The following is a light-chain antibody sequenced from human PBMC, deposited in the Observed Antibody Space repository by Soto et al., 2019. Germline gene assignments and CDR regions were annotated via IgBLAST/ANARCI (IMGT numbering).Light chain of an antibody. CDR2: AAS. Sequence: DIQMTQSPSSLSASIGDRVTITCRASQGIRHDLGWYQQKPGKAPKRLIYAASSLQSGVPSRSSGSGSGTEFTLTISSLQPEVFATYYCLQHITYPPTFGLGTKVEIK. J-gene: IGKJ1*01. CDR1: QGIRHD. CDR3: LQHITYPPT. V-gene: IGKV1-17*01.